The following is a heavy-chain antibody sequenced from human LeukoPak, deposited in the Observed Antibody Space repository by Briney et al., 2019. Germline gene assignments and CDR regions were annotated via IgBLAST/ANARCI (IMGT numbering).Heavy chain of an antibody. V-gene: IGHV3-7*03. Sequence: HTGGSLRLSCTASGFSFSSHWMTWVRQAPGKGLEWVANIKEDGSKKNYVDSVKGRFTVSRDNAKNSLYLQMHSLRAEDTAVYYCATPLDYSDSSGFHQGGDWGQGTLVTVSS. CDR2: IKEDGSKK. J-gene: IGHJ4*02. D-gene: IGHD3-22*01. CDR1: GFSFSSHW. CDR3: ATPLDYSDSSGFHQGGD.